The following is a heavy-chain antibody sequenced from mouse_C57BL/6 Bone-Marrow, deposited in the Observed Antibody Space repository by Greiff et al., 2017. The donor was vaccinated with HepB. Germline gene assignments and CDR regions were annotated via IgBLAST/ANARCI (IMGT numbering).Heavy chain of an antibody. D-gene: IGHD1-1*01. V-gene: IGHV5-4*01. CDR3: ARDRAFITTVVATPFAY. CDR2: ISDGGSYT. J-gene: IGHJ3*01. Sequence: EVKLVESGGGLVKPGGSLKLSCAASGFTFSSYAMSWVRQTPEKRLEWVATISDGGSYTYYPDNVKGRFTISRDNAKNNLYLQMSHLKSEDTAMYYCARDRAFITTVVATPFAYWGQGTLVTVSA. CDR1: GFTFSSYA.